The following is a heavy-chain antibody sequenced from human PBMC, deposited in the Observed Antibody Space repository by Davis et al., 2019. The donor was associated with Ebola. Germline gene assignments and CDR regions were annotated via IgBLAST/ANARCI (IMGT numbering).Heavy chain of an antibody. D-gene: IGHD1-26*01. CDR3: AKDTSNIWFDI. CDR2: LGTSADT. CDR1: GFTFSSYV. Sequence: AGSLSLSCAASGFTFSSYVMRWVRHAPGKGLEWVSTLGTSADTYYADSVKGRFTISRDNSKNTLYLQMNGLRVEDTAIYYCAKDTSNIWFDIWGQGTNVTVSS. V-gene: IGHV3-23*01. J-gene: IGHJ3*02.